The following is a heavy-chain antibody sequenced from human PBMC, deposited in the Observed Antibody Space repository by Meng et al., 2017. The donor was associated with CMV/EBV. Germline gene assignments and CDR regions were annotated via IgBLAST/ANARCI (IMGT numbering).Heavy chain of an antibody. V-gene: IGHV4-34*01. CDR1: GGSVTGSY. Sequence: QVHLRHCGAGLCPPSAPLSPTSPVYGGSVTGSYDTFSRPPTGQLLEWIWETNHTGRPNYNPSLQSRVTISVDPSKNQFSPKLSSVTAADTALYYCARGVGATGKADYWGQGTLVTVSS. J-gene: IGHJ4*02. CDR2: TNHTGRP. CDR3: ARGVGATGKADY. D-gene: IGHD1-26*01.